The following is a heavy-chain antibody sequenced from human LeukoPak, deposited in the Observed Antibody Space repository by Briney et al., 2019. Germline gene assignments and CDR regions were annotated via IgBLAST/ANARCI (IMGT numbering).Heavy chain of an antibody. V-gene: IGHV3-7*01. Sequence: PGGSLRLSCAASGFTFTNHWMTWVRQAPGKGLEWVAYIRQDGSDKYYVDSVEGRFTISRDNAKNSLYLQLSSLRAEDTAVYYCARISSPGYFDYWGQGTLVTVSS. CDR2: IRQDGSDK. CDR1: GFTFTNHW. J-gene: IGHJ4*02. D-gene: IGHD6-13*01. CDR3: ARISSPGYFDY.